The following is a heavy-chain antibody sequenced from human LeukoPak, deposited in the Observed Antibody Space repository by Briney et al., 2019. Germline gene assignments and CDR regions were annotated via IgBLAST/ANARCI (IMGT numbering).Heavy chain of an antibody. V-gene: IGHV1-46*01. CDR2: INPSGGST. CDR1: GYTFTSYY. D-gene: IGHD6-13*01. J-gene: IGHJ4*02. CDR3: ARAFSSSWYAIESRTFDY. Sequence: ASVKVSCKASGYTFTSYYMHWVRQAPGQGLEWMGIINPSGGSTSYAQKFQGRVTMTRDTSTSTVYMELSSLRSEDTAVYYCARAFSSSWYAIESRTFDYWGQGTLVTVSS.